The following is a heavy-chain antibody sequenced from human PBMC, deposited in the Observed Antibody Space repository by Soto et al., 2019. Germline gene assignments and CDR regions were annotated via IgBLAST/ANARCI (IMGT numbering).Heavy chain of an antibody. CDR3: ARGVDVLTGRFFDY. CDR1: GDSISSGVNF. J-gene: IGHJ4*02. V-gene: IGHV4-31*03. Sequence: SETLSLTCSVSGDSISSGVNFWSWIRQHPGKGLEWIGSIYSTGSAYFKPSLTSRAVISVDTPNNHFSLSLRSLTAADTAVYYCARGVDVLTGRFFDYWGPGALVTVSS. CDR2: IYSTGSA. D-gene: IGHD3-9*01.